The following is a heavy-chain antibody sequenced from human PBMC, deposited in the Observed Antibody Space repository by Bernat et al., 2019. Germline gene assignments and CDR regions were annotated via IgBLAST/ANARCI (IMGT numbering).Heavy chain of an antibody. V-gene: IGHV3-23*01. Sequence: EVQLLESGGGLVQPGGSLRVSCTASGFTFRHYAMSCVRQAPGKGMERVAEIGGNGGSTFYADAVWGRFAISGDTSKNTLYLQMNSLRAEETAVYYCAERGSGTYFEYWGQGTLVTVSS. CDR2: IGGNGGST. CDR3: AERGSGTYFEY. J-gene: IGHJ4*02. CDR1: GFTFRHYA. D-gene: IGHD2-15*01.